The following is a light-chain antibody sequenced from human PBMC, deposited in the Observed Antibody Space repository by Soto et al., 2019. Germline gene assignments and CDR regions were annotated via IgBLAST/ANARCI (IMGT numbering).Light chain of an antibody. V-gene: IGLV2-14*01. CDR1: SSDVGGFNF. J-gene: IGLJ2*01. Sequence: QSALTQPASVSGSPGQSVAISCTGTSSDVGGFNFVSWYQQHPGKVPKLIIYEVSKRPSGVSSRFSGSKSGDTASLIISGLQAEDEADYYCPSWTTRRALVFGGGTKLTVL. CDR3: PSWTTRRALV. CDR2: EVS.